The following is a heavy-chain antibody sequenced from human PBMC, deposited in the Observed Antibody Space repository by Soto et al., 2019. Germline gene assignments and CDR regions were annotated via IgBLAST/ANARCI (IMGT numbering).Heavy chain of an antibody. CDR3: ARNDYGDYALGFWFDP. J-gene: IGHJ5*02. V-gene: IGHV4-34*01. D-gene: IGHD4-17*01. Sequence: SETLSLTCAVSGGPLTDYYWSWIRQAPGMRLEWIGEISDSGTTNYNPSLESRVTISVDSSKNQFSLKVHSVTAADTAVYYCARNDYGDYALGFWFDPWGQGTQVTVSS. CDR1: GGPLTDYY. CDR2: ISDSGTT.